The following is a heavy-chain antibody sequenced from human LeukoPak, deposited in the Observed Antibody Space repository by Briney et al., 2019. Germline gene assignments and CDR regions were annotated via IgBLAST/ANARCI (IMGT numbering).Heavy chain of an antibody. V-gene: IGHV3-23*01. CDR2: ISGSGGST. Sequence: PGGSLRLSCAASGFTFSSYAMSWVRQAPGKGLGWVSAISGSGGSTYHADSVKGRFTISRDNSKNTLYLQMNSLRAEDTAVYYCAKDTDYYGSGSYSDPWGQGTLVTVSS. D-gene: IGHD3-10*01. J-gene: IGHJ5*02. CDR1: GFTFSSYA. CDR3: AKDTDYYGSGSYSDP.